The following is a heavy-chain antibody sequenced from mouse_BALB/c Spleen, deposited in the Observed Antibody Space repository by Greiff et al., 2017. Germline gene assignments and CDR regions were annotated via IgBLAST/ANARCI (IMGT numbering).Heavy chain of an antibody. CDR3: ARSPSITTVVDWYFDV. CDR1: GFSLTGYG. J-gene: IGHJ1*01. V-gene: IGHV2-6-7*01. D-gene: IGHD1-1*01. Sequence: LVAPSQSLSITCTVSGFSLTGYGVNWVRQPPGKGLEWLGMIWGDGSTDYNSALKSRLSISKDNSKSQVFLKMNSLQTDDTARYYCARSPSITTVVDWYFDVWGAGTTVTVSS. CDR2: IWGDGST.